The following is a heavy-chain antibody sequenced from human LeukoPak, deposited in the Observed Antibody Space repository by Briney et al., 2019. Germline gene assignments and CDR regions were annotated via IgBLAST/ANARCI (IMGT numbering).Heavy chain of an antibody. CDR1: GFTFSNYW. CDR3: ARARRSSEYHHFDY. Sequence: PGGSLRLSCAASGFTFSNYWMSWVRQAPGIGLEWVAKIKEDGSEEDYVDSVKGRFTISRDNAKNSLYLQMNSLRAEDTAVYYCARARRSSEYHHFDYWGQGTLVTVSS. D-gene: IGHD2/OR15-2a*01. CDR2: IKEDGSEE. V-gene: IGHV3-7*04. J-gene: IGHJ4*02.